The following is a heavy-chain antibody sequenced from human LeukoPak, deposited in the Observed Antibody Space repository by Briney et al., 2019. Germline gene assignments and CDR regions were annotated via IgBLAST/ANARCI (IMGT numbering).Heavy chain of an antibody. CDR3: ARGGTGYSSSGFEY. Sequence: ASVKVSCKTSGYTFTTYDINWVRQATGQGLEWMGWMNPNSGNTGYAQKFQGRVTMTRNTSISTAYMELSSPRSEDTAVYYCARGGTGYSSSGFEYWGQGTLVTVSS. V-gene: IGHV1-8*01. CDR2: MNPNSGNT. CDR1: GYTFTTYD. D-gene: IGHD6-13*01. J-gene: IGHJ4*02.